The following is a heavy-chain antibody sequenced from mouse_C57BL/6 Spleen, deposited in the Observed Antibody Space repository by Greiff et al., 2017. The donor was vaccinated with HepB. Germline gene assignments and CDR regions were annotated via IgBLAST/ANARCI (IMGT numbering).Heavy chain of an antibody. V-gene: IGHV2-2*01. CDR2: IWSGGST. Sequence: QVQLKESGPGLVQPSQSLSITCTVSGFSLTSYGVHWVRQSPGKGLEWLGVIWSGGSTDYNAAFISRLSISKDDSKSQVFFKMNSLQADDTAIYYCAIIVTTLYYYAMDYWGQGTSVTVSS. J-gene: IGHJ4*01. CDR3: AIIVTTLYYYAMDY. D-gene: IGHD2-5*01. CDR1: GFSLTSYG.